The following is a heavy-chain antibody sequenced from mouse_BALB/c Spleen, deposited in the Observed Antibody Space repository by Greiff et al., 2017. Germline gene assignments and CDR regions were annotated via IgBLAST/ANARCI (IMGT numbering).Heavy chain of an antibody. Sequence: EVQLQESGGGLVQPGGSLKLSCAASGFTFSSYGMSWVRQTPDKRLELVATINSNGGSTYYPDSVKGRFTISRDNAKNTLYLQMSSLKSEDTAMYYCARGSYYFDYWGQGTTLTVSS. CDR3: ARGSYYFDY. CDR1: GFTFSSYG. CDR2: INSNGGST. J-gene: IGHJ2*01. V-gene: IGHV5-6-3*01.